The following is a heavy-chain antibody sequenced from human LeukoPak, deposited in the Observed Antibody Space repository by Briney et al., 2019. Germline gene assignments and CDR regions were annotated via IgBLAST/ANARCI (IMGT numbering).Heavy chain of an antibody. CDR1: GGTFSSYA. D-gene: IGHD3-10*01. CDR3: AREGYYGSHFDY. Sequence: ASVKVSCKASGGTFSSYAISWVRQAPGQGLEWMGGIIPIFGTANYAQKFQGRVTITADKSTSTAYMELSSLRSEDTAVYYCAREGYYGSHFDYWGQGTLVTVSS. J-gene: IGHJ4*02. CDR2: IIPIFGTA. V-gene: IGHV1-69*06.